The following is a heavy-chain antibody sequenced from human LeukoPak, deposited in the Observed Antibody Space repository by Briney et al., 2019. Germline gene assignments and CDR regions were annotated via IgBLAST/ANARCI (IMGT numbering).Heavy chain of an antibody. D-gene: IGHD1-26*01. CDR2: IIPILGIA. Sequence: SVKVSCKASGGTFSSYAISWVRQAPGQGLEWMGRIIPILGIANYAQKFQGRVTMTRDTSTSTVYMELSSLRSEDTAVYYCAREVGANDYWGQGTLVTVSS. V-gene: IGHV1-69*04. CDR1: GGTFSSYA. CDR3: AREVGANDY. J-gene: IGHJ4*02.